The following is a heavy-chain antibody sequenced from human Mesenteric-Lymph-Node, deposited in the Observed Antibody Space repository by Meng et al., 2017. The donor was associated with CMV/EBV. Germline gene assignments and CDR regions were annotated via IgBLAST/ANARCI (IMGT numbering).Heavy chain of an antibody. V-gene: IGHV3-23*01. D-gene: IGHD3-16*01. Sequence: GESLKISCAASGFTFSSHFMTWVRQAPGKGLEWVSAVSGDGDKTYYADSVKGRFTISRDNSKNTLYLQMNSLRAEDTAVYYCARSGGVSPRRTYFDYWGQGTLVTVSS. CDR1: GFTFSSHF. CDR2: VSGDGDKT. J-gene: IGHJ4*02. CDR3: ARSGGVSPRRTYFDY.